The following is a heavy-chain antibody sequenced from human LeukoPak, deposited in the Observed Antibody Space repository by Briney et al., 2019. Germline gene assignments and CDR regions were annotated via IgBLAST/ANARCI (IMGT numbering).Heavy chain of an antibody. V-gene: IGHV4-61*05. CDR1: GGSISSSSYY. CDR2: IYTSGST. Sequence: SETLSLTCTVSGGSISSSSYYWSWIRQPPGKGLEWIGYIYTSGSTNYNPSLKSRVTISVDTSKYQFSLKLSSVTAADTAVYYCARLVGVAARKNWFDPWGQGTLVTVSS. CDR3: ARLVGVAARKNWFDP. D-gene: IGHD6-6*01. J-gene: IGHJ5*02.